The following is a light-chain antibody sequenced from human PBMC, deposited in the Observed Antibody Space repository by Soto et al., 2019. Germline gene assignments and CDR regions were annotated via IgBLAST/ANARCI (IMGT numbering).Light chain of an antibody. J-gene: IGKJ3*01. CDR1: QSVSSN. V-gene: IGKV3-15*01. Sequence: EIQMTQSPSTLSVSPGDRATISCRASQSVSSNLAWYQQKPGQAPSLLIYAASTLPTGIPARFSGSGSGTEFTLTISSLQSDDFAAYYCQQNYSSPPITFGRGTKVDIK. CDR2: AAS. CDR3: QQNYSSPPIT.